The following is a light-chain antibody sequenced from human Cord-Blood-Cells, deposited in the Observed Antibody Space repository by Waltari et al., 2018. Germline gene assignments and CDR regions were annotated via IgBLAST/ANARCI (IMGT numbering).Light chain of an antibody. CDR2: KDR. V-gene: IGLV3-25*03. CDR1: ALPKHY. CDR3: QSADSSGTYVV. Sequence: SYELTQPPSVSVSPGQTARITCSGDALPKHYAYWYQQKPGQAPVLGIYKDRERPSGIPGRFSGSSSGTTVTLTISGVQAEDEADYYCQSADSSGTYVVFGGGTKLTVL. J-gene: IGLJ2*01.